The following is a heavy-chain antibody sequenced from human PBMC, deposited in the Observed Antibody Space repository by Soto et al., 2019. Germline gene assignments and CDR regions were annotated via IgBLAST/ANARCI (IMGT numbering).Heavy chain of an antibody. Sequence: GGSLRLSCAASGFAVDNKYMSWVRQAPGKGLEWVSVVYVGGNAYYADAVKGRFTISRLSSKNTVFLQMNSLRPDDSAVYYCASLAVRQTPVYYCARERYSYDYWGQGTLVTVSS. CDR3: ASLAVRQTPVYYCARERYSYDY. D-gene: IGHD5-18*01. CDR1: GFAVDNKY. J-gene: IGHJ4*02. CDR2: VYVGGNA. V-gene: IGHV3-53*04.